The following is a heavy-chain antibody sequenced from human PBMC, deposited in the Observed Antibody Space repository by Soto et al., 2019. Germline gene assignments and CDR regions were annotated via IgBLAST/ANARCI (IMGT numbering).Heavy chain of an antibody. CDR3: ARQGEYYDFWSCYYGNYYGMDV. J-gene: IGHJ6*02. D-gene: IGHD3-3*01. CDR1: GGSISSSSYY. CDR2: IYYSGST. V-gene: IGHV4-39*01. Sequence: QLQLQESGPGLVKPSETLSLTCTVSGGSISSSSYYWGWIRQPPGKGLEWIGSIYYSGSTYYNPSLKSRVTISVATSKNHFALKLCSVSAADTAVYYCARQGEYYDFWSCYYGNYYGMDVWGQGTTVTVSS.